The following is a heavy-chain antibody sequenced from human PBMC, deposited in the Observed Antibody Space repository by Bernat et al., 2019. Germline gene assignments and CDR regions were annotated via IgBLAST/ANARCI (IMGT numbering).Heavy chain of an antibody. CDR2: TSYDGSSK. CDR1: GFTFDRYA. CDR3: ARDITSGVRGVTVGAFDI. V-gene: IGHV3-30-3*01. J-gene: IGHJ3*02. D-gene: IGHD3-10*01. Sequence: QVQLVESGGGVVQPGRSLRLSCAASGFTFDRYALHWVRQAPGNGLEWVAVTSYDGSSKYYADSVKGRFTISRDNSRNTLSLQMNSLRVEDTAVYYCARDITSGVRGVTVGAFDIWGQGTMVTVSS.